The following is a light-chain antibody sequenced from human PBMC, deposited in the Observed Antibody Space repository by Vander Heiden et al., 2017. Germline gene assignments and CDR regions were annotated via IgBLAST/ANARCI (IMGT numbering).Light chain of an antibody. J-gene: IGLJ2*01. Sequence: QSVLTQPPSGSGAPGPSVTLDCTGSRSNIGAGYDVHWYQQHPGTAPTPLIYDNNNRPSGVPDRFSGSKSGTSASLAITGLQAEDEADYYCQCYDTSLSGDVVFGGGTKLTVL. V-gene: IGLV1-40*01. CDR2: DNN. CDR3: QCYDTSLSGDVV. CDR1: RSNIGAGYD.